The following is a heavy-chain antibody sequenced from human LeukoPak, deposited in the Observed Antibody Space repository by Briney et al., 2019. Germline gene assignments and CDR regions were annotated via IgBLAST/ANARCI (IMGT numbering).Heavy chain of an antibody. CDR3: ARDVGYSSDDFT. Sequence: GGSLRLSCAASGFTVSSTYMSWVRQAPGKGLQWVSVIYSGGGTYYAASVKGRFTISRDNSNNTVFLQMNNLRAEDTAVYYCARDVGYSSDDFTWGQGALVIVSS. CDR2: IYSGGGT. V-gene: IGHV3-66*01. D-gene: IGHD5-12*01. J-gene: IGHJ5*02. CDR1: GFTVSSTY.